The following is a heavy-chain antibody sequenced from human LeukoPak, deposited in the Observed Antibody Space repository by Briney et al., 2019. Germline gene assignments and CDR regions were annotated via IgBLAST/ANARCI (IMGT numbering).Heavy chain of an antibody. V-gene: IGHV1-69*13. J-gene: IGHJ5*02. Sequence: ASVKVSCKASGGTFSSYAISWVRPAPGQGLEWMGGIIPIFGTANYAQKFQGRVTITADESTSTAYMELSSLRSEDTAVYYCARAVITMVRGVIVNWFDPWGQGTLVTVSS. CDR2: IIPIFGTA. CDR1: GGTFSSYA. CDR3: ARAVITMVRGVIVNWFDP. D-gene: IGHD3-10*01.